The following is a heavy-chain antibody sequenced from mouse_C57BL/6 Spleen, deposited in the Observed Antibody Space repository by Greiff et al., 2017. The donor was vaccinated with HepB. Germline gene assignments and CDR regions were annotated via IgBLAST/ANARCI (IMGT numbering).Heavy chain of an antibody. CDR1: GFSINSDCY. Sequence: EVQRVESGPSLVRPSQTLSLTCTVTGFSINSDCYWIWIRQFPGNKLEYIGYTFYSGITYYNPSLESRTYITRDTSKNQFSLKLSSVTTEDTATYYCARSDGSLYAMDYWGQGTSVTVSS. J-gene: IGHJ4*01. V-gene: IGHV3-3*01. CDR3: ARSDGSLYAMDY. CDR2: TFYSGIT. D-gene: IGHD2-3*01.